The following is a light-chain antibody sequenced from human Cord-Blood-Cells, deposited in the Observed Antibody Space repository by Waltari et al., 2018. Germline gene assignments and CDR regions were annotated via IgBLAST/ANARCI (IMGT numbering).Light chain of an antibody. V-gene: IGLV1-47*01. J-gene: IGLJ3*02. Sequence: QSVLTQPPSASGTPGQRVTISCSGSSPNIGSNYVYWYQQLPGTAPKRLIYRNNQRPSGGPDRFSGSKSGTSASLAISGLRSEDEADYYCAAWDDSLSGSWVFGGGTKLTVL. CDR1: SPNIGSNY. CDR3: AAWDDSLSGSWV. CDR2: RNN.